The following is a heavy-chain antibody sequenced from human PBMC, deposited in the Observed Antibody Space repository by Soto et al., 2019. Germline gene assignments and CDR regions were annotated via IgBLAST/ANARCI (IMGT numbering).Heavy chain of an antibody. CDR2: IIPIFGTV. Sequence: QVQLVQSGAEVKKLGSSVKVSCKASGGRFSSNAITWVRQAPGQGLEWMGGIIPIFGTVIYAQKFQGRGTISAADSTSTAYMDLNRLRSDDTAVYYCARDSHPPARSGDVLRWDVWGQGTTVTVSS. CDR1: GGRFSSNA. J-gene: IGHJ6*02. V-gene: IGHV1-69*01. D-gene: IGHD6-19*01. CDR3: ARDSHPPARSGDVLRWDV.